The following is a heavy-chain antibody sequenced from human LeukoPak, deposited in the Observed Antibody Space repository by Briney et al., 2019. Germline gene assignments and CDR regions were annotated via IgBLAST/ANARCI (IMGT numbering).Heavy chain of an antibody. Sequence: SVKVSCKASGGTFSSYAISWVRQAPGQGLEWMGGIIPIFGTANYAQKFQGRVTITTDESTSTAYMELSSPRSEDTAVYYCARVTAIAAAGTVWFDPWGQGTLVTVSS. D-gene: IGHD6-13*01. J-gene: IGHJ5*02. CDR3: ARVTAIAAAGTVWFDP. V-gene: IGHV1-69*05. CDR2: IIPIFGTA. CDR1: GGTFSSYA.